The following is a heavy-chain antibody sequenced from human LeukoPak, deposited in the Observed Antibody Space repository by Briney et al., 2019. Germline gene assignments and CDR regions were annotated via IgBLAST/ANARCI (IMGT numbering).Heavy chain of an antibody. CDR2: IIGGGSII. J-gene: IGHJ6*04. V-gene: IGHV3-48*03. D-gene: IGHD3-10*01. Sequence: PGGSLRLSCAVSGFTFSNYEMNWVRQAPGKGLEWVAYIIGGGSIIYYADSVKGRFTISRDNAKNSLYLQMNSLRAEDTAVYYCARVPLWSRGYYYGMDVWGKGTTVTVSS. CDR1: GFTFSNYE. CDR3: ARVPLWSRGYYYGMDV.